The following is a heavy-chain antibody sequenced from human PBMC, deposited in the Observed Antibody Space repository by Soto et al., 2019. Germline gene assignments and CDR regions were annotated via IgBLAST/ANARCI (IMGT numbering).Heavy chain of an antibody. V-gene: IGHV3-23*01. CDR2: ISGSGGST. Sequence: GGSLRLSCAASGFTFSSYAMSWVRQAPGKGLEWVSAISGSGGSTYYADSVKGRFTISRDNSKNTLYLRMNSLRAEDTAVYYCAKDSPIVVVTAATNWFDPWGQGTLVTVSS. CDR1: GFTFSSYA. J-gene: IGHJ5*02. D-gene: IGHD2-2*01. CDR3: AKDSPIVVVTAATNWFDP.